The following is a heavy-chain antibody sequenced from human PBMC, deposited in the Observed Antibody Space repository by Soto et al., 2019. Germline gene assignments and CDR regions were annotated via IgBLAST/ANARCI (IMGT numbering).Heavy chain of an antibody. D-gene: IGHD3-22*01. CDR2: ISSSSSYI. J-gene: IGHJ3*01. CDR3: ARDQLYYNDISGRPLDAFDV. Sequence: GGSLRLSCAASGFTFSNYNMNWVRQAPGKGLEWVSSISSSSSYIYYADSVKGRFTISRDNAKNSLYLQMNSLRAEDTAVYYCARDQLYYNDISGRPLDAFDVWGQGTMVTV. CDR1: GFTFSNYN. V-gene: IGHV3-21*01.